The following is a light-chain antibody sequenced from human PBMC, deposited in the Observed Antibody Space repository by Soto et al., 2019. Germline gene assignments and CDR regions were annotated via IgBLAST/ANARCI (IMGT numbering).Light chain of an antibody. J-gene: IGKJ4*02. CDR1: HDIRNS. Sequence: IQMTQSPSSLSASIGDRVTITCQASHDIRNSLNWYQQTPGKPPKLLISDASNLELGVPSRFSGTGFGTDFSFTIINLQPEDIATYYCQQYDNLLLPFGGGGKVDI. V-gene: IGKV1-33*01. CDR2: DAS. CDR3: QQYDNLLLP.